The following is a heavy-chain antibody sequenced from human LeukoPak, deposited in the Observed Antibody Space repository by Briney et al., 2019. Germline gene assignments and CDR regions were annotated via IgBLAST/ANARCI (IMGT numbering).Heavy chain of an antibody. CDR2: IYTSGST. J-gene: IGHJ6*03. Sequence: PSETLSLTCTVSGGSISSYYWSWIRQPAGKGLEWIGRIYTSGSTNYNPSLKSRVTISVDTSKNQFSLKLSSVTAADTAVYYCARRGRYCSSTSCHAGPYYYYMDVWGKGTTVTISS. V-gene: IGHV4-4*07. CDR1: GGSISSYY. CDR3: ARRGRYCSSTSCHAGPYYYYMDV. D-gene: IGHD2-2*01.